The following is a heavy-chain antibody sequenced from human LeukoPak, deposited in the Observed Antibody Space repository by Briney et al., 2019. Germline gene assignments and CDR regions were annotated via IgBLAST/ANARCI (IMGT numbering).Heavy chain of an antibody. V-gene: IGHV3-74*01. CDR3: ARARPTDH. Sequence: GGSLRLSCAASGFTFSNYWMHWVRQAPGKGLVWVSRINGDGTTTTYADSVKGRFTVSRDNAKNTLYLQMNSLRAEHTAVYYCARARPTDHWGQGTLVTVSS. CDR2: INGDGTTT. J-gene: IGHJ4*02. CDR1: GFTFSNYW.